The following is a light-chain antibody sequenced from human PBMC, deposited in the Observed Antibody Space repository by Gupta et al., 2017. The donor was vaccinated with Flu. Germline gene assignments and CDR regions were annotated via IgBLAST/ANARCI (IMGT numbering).Light chain of an antibody. CDR1: QDIRKY. V-gene: IGKV1-33*01. CDR2: DAS. CDR3: QQDDNLHT. Sequence: SPSSLSASVGDRVTITCQASQDIRKYLNWYQQKPGKAPKLLIYDASNLEKGVPSRFSGSGSGTEFIFTINSLQPEDFATYYCQQDDNLHTFGQGTKVDIK. J-gene: IGKJ1*01.